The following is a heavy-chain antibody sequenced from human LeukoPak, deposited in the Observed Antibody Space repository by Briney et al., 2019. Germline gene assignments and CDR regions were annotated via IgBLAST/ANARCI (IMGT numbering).Heavy chain of an antibody. V-gene: IGHV3-21*01. CDR1: GFTFSSYS. Sequence: GGSLRLSCAASGFTFSSYSMNWVRQAPGKGLEWVSSISSSSSYIYYADSVKGRFTISRDNAKNSLYLQMNSLRAEDTAVYYCAKDDIPYDYYYMDVWGKGTTVTVSS. D-gene: IGHD3-9*01. CDR3: AKDDIPYDYYYMDV. CDR2: ISSSSSYI. J-gene: IGHJ6*03.